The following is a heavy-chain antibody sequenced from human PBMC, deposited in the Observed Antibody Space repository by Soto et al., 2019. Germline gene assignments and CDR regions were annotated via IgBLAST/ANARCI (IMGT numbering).Heavy chain of an antibody. Sequence: QVQLQESGPGLVKPSETLSLTCTVSGGSISNYYWSWIRRSPGKGLEWIGYVSYSGSTKYNPSLKSRVTRSVDTSKNQFSLKLSSVTAADTAVYYCARHGGRDVYHYYVDVWGKGTTVTVSS. V-gene: IGHV4-59*08. J-gene: IGHJ6*03. CDR1: GGSISNYY. CDR2: VSYSGST. CDR3: ARHGGRDVYHYYVDV.